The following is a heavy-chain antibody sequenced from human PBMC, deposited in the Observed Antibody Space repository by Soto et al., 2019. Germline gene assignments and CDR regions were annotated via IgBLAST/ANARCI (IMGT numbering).Heavy chain of an antibody. CDR2: VNHNGRN. CDR1: GGSFSGYF. J-gene: IGHJ3*01. Sequence: SETLSLTCDVSGGSFSGYFWNWIRQYPGKGLEWIGKVNHNGRNNYNPSLKSRVTISLDMSKKQISLKLMSVTAADTAVYYCARGGSSDWQVAYDFWGQGTMVTVSS. D-gene: IGHD6-19*01. V-gene: IGHV4-34*01. CDR3: ARGGSSDWQVAYDF.